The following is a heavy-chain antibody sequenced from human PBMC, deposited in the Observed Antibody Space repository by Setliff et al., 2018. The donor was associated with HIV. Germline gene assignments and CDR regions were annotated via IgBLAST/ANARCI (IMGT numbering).Heavy chain of an antibody. CDR1: GDSISSSRNY. Sequence: SETLSLTCAVSGDSISSSRNYWGWIRQPPGKGLEWIGNIHSSGSTYYNPSLKSRVIISVDTSNNQFSLKLSSVTAADTAVYYCASGEDSGSYGEPFDSWGQGTPGTVSS. CDR2: IHSSGST. D-gene: IGHD1-26*01. V-gene: IGHV4-39*01. J-gene: IGHJ4*02. CDR3: ASGEDSGSYGEPFDS.